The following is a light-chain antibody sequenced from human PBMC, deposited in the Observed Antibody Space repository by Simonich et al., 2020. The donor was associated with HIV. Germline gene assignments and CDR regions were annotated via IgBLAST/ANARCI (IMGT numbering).Light chain of an antibody. CDR3: QQYYDTPQT. V-gene: IGKV4-1*01. CDR2: WAS. CDR1: QSILYSSNNKNY. Sequence: DIVMTQSPDSLAVSLGERATINCKSSQSILYSSNNKNYLAWYQKKPGQPPNLLIYWASTRESGFPDRCSGSGSGTDFTLTINSLQAEDVAVYYCQQYYDTPQTFGQGTKLEIK. J-gene: IGKJ2*01.